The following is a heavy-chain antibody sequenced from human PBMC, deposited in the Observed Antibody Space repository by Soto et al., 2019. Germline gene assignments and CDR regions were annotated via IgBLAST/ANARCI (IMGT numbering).Heavy chain of an antibody. Sequence: HPGGSLRLSCEASGFTFSKFDMHWVRQPTGKGLEWVSTIGISGDTYYAVSVKGRFTISRDNAKNSLSLQMNSLRAGDTALYFCARGQEVGAHFFDSWGQGTQVTVSS. V-gene: IGHV3-13*04. J-gene: IGHJ4*02. CDR3: ARGQEVGAHFFDS. D-gene: IGHD2-15*01. CDR2: IGISGDT. CDR1: GFTFSKFD.